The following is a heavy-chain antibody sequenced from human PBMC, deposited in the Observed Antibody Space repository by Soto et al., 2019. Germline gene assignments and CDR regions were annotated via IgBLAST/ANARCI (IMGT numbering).Heavy chain of an antibody. CDR3: ARGFTTGATIDGFDY. CDR1: GATFSGSA. J-gene: IGHJ4*02. CDR2: ITPTLGTT. Sequence: ASVKVSCKASGATFSGSAFSWVRQAPGQGLEWMGGITPTLGTTNYAQHLQGRVTITADESTGTSFMELTSLTSADTAVYYCARGFTTGATIDGFDYWGQGTLVTVSS. D-gene: IGHD1-1*01. V-gene: IGHV1-69*13.